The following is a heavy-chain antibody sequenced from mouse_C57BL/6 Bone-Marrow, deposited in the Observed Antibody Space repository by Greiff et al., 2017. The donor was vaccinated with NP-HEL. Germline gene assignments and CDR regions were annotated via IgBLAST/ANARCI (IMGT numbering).Heavy chain of an antibody. V-gene: IGHV14-4*01. CDR1: GFNIKDDY. J-gene: IGHJ1*03. CDR3: TTNDGYPSYGDFDV. D-gene: IGHD2-3*01. Sequence: EVQLQQSGAELVRPGASVKLSCTASGFNIKDDYMHWVKQRPEQGLEWIGWIDPENGDTEYASKFTGKATLTADKSSNTAYLQLSSLTSDDTSVYYCTTNDGYPSYGDFDVWGTGTTVTVSS. CDR2: IDPENGDT.